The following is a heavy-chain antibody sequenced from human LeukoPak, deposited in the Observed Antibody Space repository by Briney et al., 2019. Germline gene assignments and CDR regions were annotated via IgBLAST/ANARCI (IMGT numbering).Heavy chain of an antibody. D-gene: IGHD1-1*01. CDR2: ISSSGPTI. Sequence: GGSLRLSCAASGFTFSSYEMNWVRQAPGKGLEWVSYISSSGPTIYYADSVKGRFTISRDNAKNSLYLQMNSLRAEDTAVYYCERDSGQTSFDYWGQGTLVTVSS. CDR1: GFTFSSYE. J-gene: IGHJ4*02. CDR3: ERDSGQTSFDY. V-gene: IGHV3-48*03.